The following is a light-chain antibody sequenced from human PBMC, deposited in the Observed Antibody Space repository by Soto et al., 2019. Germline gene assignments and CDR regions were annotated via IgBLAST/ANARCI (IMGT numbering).Light chain of an antibody. CDR2: EAS. Sequence: DIQMTQSPSSLSASVGDRVTITCRASQSISSYLNWYQQKPGKAPKLLIYEASSLDVGVPSRFSGSGSGTEFTLTISSLQPDDFATYYCQQYNTFWTFGQGTKVDIK. CDR1: QSISSY. CDR3: QQYNTFWT. V-gene: IGKV1-5*03. J-gene: IGKJ1*01.